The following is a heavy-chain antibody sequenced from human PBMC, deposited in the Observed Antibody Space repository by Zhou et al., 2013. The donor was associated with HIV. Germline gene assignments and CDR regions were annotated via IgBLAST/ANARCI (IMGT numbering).Heavy chain of an antibody. D-gene: IGHD2-15*01. J-gene: IGHJ6*03. CDR1: GGTFSSYA. CDR3: ARTGVVVAATAYYYYYMDV. CDR2: IIPILGIA. Sequence: QVQLVQSGAEVKKPGSSVKVSCKASGGTFSSYAISWVRQAPGQGLEWMGRIIPILGIANYAQKFQGRVTITADKSTSTAYMELSSLRSEDTAVYYCARTGVVVAATAYYYYYMDVWGKGTTVTVSS. V-gene: IGHV1-69*04.